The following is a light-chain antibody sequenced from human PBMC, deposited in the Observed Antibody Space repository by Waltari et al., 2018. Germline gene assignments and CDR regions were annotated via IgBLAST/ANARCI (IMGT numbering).Light chain of an antibody. V-gene: IGLV1-40*01. CDR1: SPNIGAGYD. Sequence: QSVLTQPPSVSGAPGQRVTISCPGSSPNIGAGYDVHWYQQLPGTAPKLLIYGNSNRPSGVPERFSGSKSGTSASLAITGLQAEDEADYYCQSYDSSLSGSVFGGGTKLTVL. J-gene: IGLJ2*01. CDR2: GNS. CDR3: QSYDSSLSGSV.